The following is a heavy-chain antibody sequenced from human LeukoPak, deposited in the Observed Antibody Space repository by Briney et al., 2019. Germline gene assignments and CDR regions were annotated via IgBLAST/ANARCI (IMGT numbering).Heavy chain of an antibody. D-gene: IGHD5-18*01. V-gene: IGHV4-61*02. CDR1: GGSISSSSYY. Sequence: SETLSLTCTVSGGSISSSSYYWSWIRQPAGKGLEWIGRIYTSGSTNYNPSLKSRVTISVDTSKNQFSLKLTSVTAADTAVYYCARGMGYSYGYQYWFDPWGQGTLVTVSS. J-gene: IGHJ5*02. CDR2: IYTSGST. CDR3: ARGMGYSYGYQYWFDP.